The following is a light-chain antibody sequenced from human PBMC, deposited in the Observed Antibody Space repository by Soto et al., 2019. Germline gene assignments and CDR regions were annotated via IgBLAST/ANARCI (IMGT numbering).Light chain of an antibody. V-gene: IGKV3-15*01. CDR1: HSIAGS. Sequence: EIVMTQSPATLSVSLGERATLSCWASHSIAGSLAWYQQKPGQAPRLLIYDASTRATGIPARFSGSGSGTEFTLPISSLQSEDFAVYYCQQYNNWPPGTFGQGTKVEVK. CDR2: DAS. J-gene: IGKJ1*01. CDR3: QQYNNWPPGT.